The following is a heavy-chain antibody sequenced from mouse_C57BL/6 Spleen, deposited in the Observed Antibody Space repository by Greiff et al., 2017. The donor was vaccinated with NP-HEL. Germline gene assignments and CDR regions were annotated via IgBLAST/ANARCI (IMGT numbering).Heavy chain of an antibody. CDR1: GYTFTSYW. CDR3: ARYYYGFLWYFDV. D-gene: IGHD2-2*01. Sequence: QVQLQQPGAELVKPGASVKLSCKASGYTFTSYWMQWVKQRPGQGLEWIGEIDPSDSYTNYNQKFKGKATLTVDTSSITAYMQLSSLTSEDSAVYYCARYYYGFLWYFDVWGTGTTVTVSS. CDR2: IDPSDSYT. V-gene: IGHV1-50*01. J-gene: IGHJ1*03.